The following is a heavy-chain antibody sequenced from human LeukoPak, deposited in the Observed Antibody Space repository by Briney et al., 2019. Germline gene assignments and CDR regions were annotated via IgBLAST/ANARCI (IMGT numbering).Heavy chain of an antibody. J-gene: IGHJ4*02. CDR3: TRADYVWGSYREFDY. V-gene: IGHV3-49*04. CDR2: IRSKAYGGTT. CDR1: EFTFGDYA. Sequence: GGSLRLSCTASEFTFGDYAMSWVRQAPGKGLEWVGFIRSKAYGGTTEYAASVKGRFTISRDDSKSIAYLQMNSLKTEDTAVYYCTRADYVWGSYREFDYWGQGTLVTVSS. D-gene: IGHD3-16*02.